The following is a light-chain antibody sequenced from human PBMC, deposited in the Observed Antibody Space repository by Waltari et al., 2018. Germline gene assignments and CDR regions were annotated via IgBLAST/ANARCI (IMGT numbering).Light chain of an antibody. CDR1: QSISSY. Sequence: DIQMTQSPSSLSASVGDRVTITCRASQSISSYLNWYQQKLGKAPKLLIYAASSLQSGVPSRFSGSGSGTDFTLTISSLQPEDFATYYCQQSYSTPVVFGQGTKLEIK. V-gene: IGKV1-39*01. CDR3: QQSYSTPVV. CDR2: AAS. J-gene: IGKJ2*01.